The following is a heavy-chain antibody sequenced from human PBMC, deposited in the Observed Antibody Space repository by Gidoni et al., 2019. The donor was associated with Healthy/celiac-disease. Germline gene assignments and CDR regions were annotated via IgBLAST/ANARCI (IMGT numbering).Heavy chain of an antibody. CDR1: VYTFTDYY. CDR3: ATEDTMVRAGSGLLCY. Sequence: EGQLVQSGAEVKKPGATVTISCKVSVYTFTDYYMHGVQQAPGKGLEWMGLVDPEDCETIYAEKFQGRVTITADTSTDTAYMELSSLRSEDTAVYYCATEDTMVRAGSGLLCYWGQGTLVTVSS. V-gene: IGHV1-69-2*01. D-gene: IGHD3-10*01. J-gene: IGHJ4*02. CDR2: VDPEDCET.